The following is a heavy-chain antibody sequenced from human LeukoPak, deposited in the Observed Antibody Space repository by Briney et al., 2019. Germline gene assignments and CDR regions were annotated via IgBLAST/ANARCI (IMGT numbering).Heavy chain of an antibody. Sequence: GGSLSLSCAACVFTSSFDWMREGRQAPGKGLEWVGRIKSESHGGTADYAAPVKDRFTISRDDSKNTLFLQMNSLKTEDTAVYYFCGMVLVGATVDYWGQGTLVTVSS. J-gene: IGHJ4*02. V-gene: IGHV3-15*01. CDR3: CGMVLVGATVDY. CDR1: VFTSSFDW. CDR2: IKSESHGGTA. D-gene: IGHD2-2*01.